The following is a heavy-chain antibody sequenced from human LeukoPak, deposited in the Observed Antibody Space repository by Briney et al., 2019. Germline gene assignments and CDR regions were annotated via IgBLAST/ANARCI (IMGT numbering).Heavy chain of an antibody. CDR2: ISDSGGST. V-gene: IGHV3-23*01. CDR1: GFTFSTYG. Sequence: GGSLRLSCAASGFTFSTYGMHWVRQAPGKGLEWVSAISDSGGSTYYADSVKGRFTISRDNSKNTLYLQMNSLRAEDTAVYYCAKDPDYGDYFDYWGQGTLVTVSS. CDR3: AKDPDYGDYFDY. D-gene: IGHD4-17*01. J-gene: IGHJ4*02.